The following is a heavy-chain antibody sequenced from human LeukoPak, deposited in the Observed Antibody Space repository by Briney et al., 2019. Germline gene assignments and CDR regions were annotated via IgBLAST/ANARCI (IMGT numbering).Heavy chain of an antibody. J-gene: IGHJ6*04. CDR1: GFTFSSYE. CDR2: ISSSANTI. CDR3: ARVRYDFVWGSLDV. V-gene: IGHV3-48*03. Sequence: PGGSLRLSCAAYGFTFSSYEMNWVRQAPGKGLEWVSYISSSANTIYYADSVKGRFTISRDNAKNSLYLQMNSLRAEDTAVYYCARVRYDFVWGSLDVWGRGTPVTISS. D-gene: IGHD3-16*01.